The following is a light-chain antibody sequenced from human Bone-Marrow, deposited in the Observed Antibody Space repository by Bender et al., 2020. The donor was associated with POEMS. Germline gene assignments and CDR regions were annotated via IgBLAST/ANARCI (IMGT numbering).Light chain of an antibody. J-gene: IGLJ1*01. CDR3: CSYAGGSTYV. CDR1: SSDVGSFNL. V-gene: IGLV2-23*01. CDR2: EGT. Sequence: HSALTQSASVSGSPGQSITISCTGTSSDVGSFNLVSWYQQLPGKAPKLMIYEGTKRPSGISNRFSGSKSGNTASLTISGLQGEDEAHYYCCSYAGGSTYVFGTGTEVTVL.